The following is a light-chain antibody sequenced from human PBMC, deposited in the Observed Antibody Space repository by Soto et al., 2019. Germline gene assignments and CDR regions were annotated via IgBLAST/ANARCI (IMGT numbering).Light chain of an antibody. CDR3: SSYSISSTYV. CDR1: NREVCSYYY. CDR2: DVS. Sequence: QSVLTHPASVSGFPGQSITISCSGTNREVCSYYYFSWYQKHPGKAPKLMMYDVSYRPSGVSNRFSGSKFGNTASLTISGLQAEDEADYYCSSYSISSTYVFGTGTKVTVL. J-gene: IGLJ1*01. V-gene: IGLV2-14*01.